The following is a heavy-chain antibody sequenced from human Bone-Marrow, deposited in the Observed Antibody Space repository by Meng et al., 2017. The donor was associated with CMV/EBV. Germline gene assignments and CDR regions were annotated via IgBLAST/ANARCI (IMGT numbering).Heavy chain of an antibody. D-gene: IGHD2-2*02. CDR1: GYTFTSYY. J-gene: IGHJ6*02. CDR2: INPSGGST. CDR3: ARARDPGPGYGSSTSCYTGIYYYYGMDV. Sequence: ASVKVSCKASGYTFTSYYMHWVRQAPGQGLEWMGIINPSGGSTGYAQKFQGRVTMTRDTSTSTVYMELSSLRSEDTAVYYCARARDPGPGYGSSTSCYTGIYYYYGMDVWGQGTTVTVSS. V-gene: IGHV1-46*01.